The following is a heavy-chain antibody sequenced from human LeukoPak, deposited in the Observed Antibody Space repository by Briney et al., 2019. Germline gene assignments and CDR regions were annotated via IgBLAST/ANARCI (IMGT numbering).Heavy chain of an antibody. Sequence: GGSLRLSCTVSGFTVSSNSMSWVRQAPGKGLEWVANIKQDGTQEYYVDSVKGRFTVSRDNPKNSLYLQMNSLRAEETAVYYCARDRMPSSYRGLDPWGQGTLVIVSS. CDR2: IKQDGTQE. D-gene: IGHD3-10*01. CDR1: GFTVSSNS. J-gene: IGHJ5*02. CDR3: ARDRMPSSYRGLDP. V-gene: IGHV3-7*01.